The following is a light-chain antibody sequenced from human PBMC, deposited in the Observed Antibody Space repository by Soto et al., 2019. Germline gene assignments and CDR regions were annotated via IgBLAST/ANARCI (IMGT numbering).Light chain of an antibody. J-gene: IGKJ1*01. CDR3: QQYNNWPRT. CDR2: GAS. Sequence: VFTQSPAILSLSPGERATLSCRASQSVSSNLAWYQQKPGQAPRLLIYGASTRATGIPARFSGSGSGTEFTLTISSLQSEDFAVYYCQQYNNWPRTFGQGTKVDI. CDR1: QSVSSN. V-gene: IGKV3-15*01.